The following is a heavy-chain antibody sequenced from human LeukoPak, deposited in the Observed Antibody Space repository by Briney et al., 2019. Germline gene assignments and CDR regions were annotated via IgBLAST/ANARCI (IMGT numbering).Heavy chain of an antibody. CDR1: GGSISSYY. CDR3: ARGVSMGDTAIFLNWFDP. CDR2: IYYSGST. Sequence: PSETLSLTYTVSGGSISSYYWSWIRQPPGKGLEWIGYIYYSGSTNYNPSLKSRVTISVDTSKNQFSLKLSSVTAADTAVYYCARGVSMGDTAIFLNWFDPWGQGTLVTVSS. J-gene: IGHJ5*02. V-gene: IGHV4-59*01. D-gene: IGHD5-18*01.